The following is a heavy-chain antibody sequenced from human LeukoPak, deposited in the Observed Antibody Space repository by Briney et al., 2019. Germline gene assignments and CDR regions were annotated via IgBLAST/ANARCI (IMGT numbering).Heavy chain of an antibody. CDR1: GFTFSSYA. J-gene: IGHJ4*02. CDR3: AKSASSGQPYYFDY. Sequence: SGGSLRLSCAASGFTFSSYAMSWVRQAPGKGLEWVSTISGSGASTYYADSVKGRFTISRDNSKNTLYLQMNSLRAEDTAVYYCAKSASSGQPYYFDYWGQGTLVTVSS. D-gene: IGHD6-19*01. CDR2: ISGSGAST. V-gene: IGHV3-23*01.